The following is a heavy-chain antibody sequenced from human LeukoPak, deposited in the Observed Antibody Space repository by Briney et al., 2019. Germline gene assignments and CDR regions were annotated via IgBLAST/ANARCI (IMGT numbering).Heavy chain of an antibody. Sequence: GGSLRLTCAASGFTVINNCMTWVRQAPGKGLEWVANINQGGSETYYVDSVKGRFTISRDNAKKSLFLQMNSLRAEDTAVYYCTKGRSNHYWGQGTLVTVST. CDR2: INQGGSET. CDR1: GFTVINNC. CDR3: TKGRSNHY. J-gene: IGHJ4*02. V-gene: IGHV3-7*01. D-gene: IGHD4-11*01.